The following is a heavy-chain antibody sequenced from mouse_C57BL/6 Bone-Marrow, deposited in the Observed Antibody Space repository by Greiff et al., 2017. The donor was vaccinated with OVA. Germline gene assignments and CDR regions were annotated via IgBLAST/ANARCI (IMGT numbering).Heavy chain of an antibody. CDR3: ARYKGRVAVDYFDY. CDR1: GFTFTNYY. J-gene: IGHJ2*01. D-gene: IGHD1-1*01. Sequence: EVQLVESGGGLVQPGDSLSLSCAASGFTFTNYYMSWVRQPPGKALEWLAFIRNKPNGSTTEYSASVKGRFTISRDNSQSILYLQMNALRAEDRATYYGARYKGRVAVDYFDYWGQGTALTVSS. CDR2: IRNKPNGSTT. V-gene: IGHV7-3*01.